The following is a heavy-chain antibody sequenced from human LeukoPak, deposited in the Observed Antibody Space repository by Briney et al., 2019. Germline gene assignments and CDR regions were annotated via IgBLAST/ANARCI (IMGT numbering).Heavy chain of an antibody. D-gene: IGHD6-13*01. CDR2: IYYSGST. Sequence: PSETLSLTCTVSGGSISSSSYYWGWIRQPPGKGLEWIGSIYYSGSTYYNPSLKSRVTISVDTSKNQFPLKLTSVTAADTAVYYCARRAAAAGHYFDYWGQGTLVTVSS. J-gene: IGHJ4*02. V-gene: IGHV4-39*01. CDR1: GGSISSSSYY. CDR3: ARRAAAAGHYFDY.